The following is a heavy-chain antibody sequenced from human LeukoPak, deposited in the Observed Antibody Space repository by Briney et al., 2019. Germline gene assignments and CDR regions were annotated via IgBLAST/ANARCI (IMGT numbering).Heavy chain of an antibody. D-gene: IGHD3-9*01. CDR1: GFTFDEYA. CDR2: INSKGDSI. J-gene: IGHJ4*02. CDR3: ARAMTGGTWRD. Sequence: GGSLRLSCAASGFTFDEYAMSWVRQGPGKGLEWVSGINSKGDSIGYVDSVKGRFTISRDNAKNSLYLQMNGLRADDTALYYCARAMTGGTWRDWGQGTLVTVSS. V-gene: IGHV3-20*04.